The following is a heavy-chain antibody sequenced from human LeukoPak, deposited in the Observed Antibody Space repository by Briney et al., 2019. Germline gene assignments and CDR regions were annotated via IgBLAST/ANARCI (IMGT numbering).Heavy chain of an antibody. D-gene: IGHD2-2*01. V-gene: IGHV1-8*01. CDR2: MNPNSGNT. J-gene: IGHJ4*02. CDR3: ARYCSSTSCYPD. Sequence: ASVKVSCKASGNTFTSYDINWVRQATGQGLEWMGWMNPNSGNTGYAQKFQGRVTMTRNTSISTAYMELSSLRSEDTAVYYCARYCSSTSCYPDWGQGTLVTVSS. CDR1: GNTFTSYD.